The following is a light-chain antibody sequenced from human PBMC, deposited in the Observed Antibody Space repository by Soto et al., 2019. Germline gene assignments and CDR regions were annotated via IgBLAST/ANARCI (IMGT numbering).Light chain of an antibody. Sequence: EIVLRQSPGTLSLSPGERATLSCRASQSVSSYLAWYQQKPGQAPRLLIYDASNRATGIPARFSGSGSGTDFTLTISSLEPEDFAVYYCQQRSNWPTFGPGTKVDIK. J-gene: IGKJ3*01. CDR1: QSVSSY. CDR3: QQRSNWPT. V-gene: IGKV3-11*01. CDR2: DAS.